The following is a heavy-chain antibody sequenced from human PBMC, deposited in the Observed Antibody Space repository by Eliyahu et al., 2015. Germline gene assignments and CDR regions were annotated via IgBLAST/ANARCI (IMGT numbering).Heavy chain of an antibody. V-gene: IGHV1-8*01. Sequence: QVQLVQSGAEVKKPGASVXXPCKXXGYTFTSYDINWVRQANGQGLEWMGWMNPNSGNTGYAQKFQGRVTMTRNTSISTAYMELSSLRSEDTAVYYCARSFYYDSSSWGQGTLVTVSS. CDR2: MNPNSGNT. CDR1: GYTFTSYD. CDR3: ARSFYYDSSS. D-gene: IGHD3-22*01. J-gene: IGHJ5*02.